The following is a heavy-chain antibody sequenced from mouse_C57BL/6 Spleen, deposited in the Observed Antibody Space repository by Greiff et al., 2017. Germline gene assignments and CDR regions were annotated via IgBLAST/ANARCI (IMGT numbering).Heavy chain of an antibody. J-gene: IGHJ3*01. CDR1: GYSITSGYY. D-gene: IGHD2-4*01. CDR3: ARDPDYDDDGGFAY. CDR2: ISYDGSN. V-gene: IGHV3-6*01. Sequence: EVQLQQSGPGLVKPSQSLSLTCSVTGYSITSGYYWNWIRQFPGNKLEWMGYISYDGSNNYNPSLKNRISITRDTSKNQFFLKLNSVTTEDTATYYCARDPDYDDDGGFAYWGQGTLVTVSA.